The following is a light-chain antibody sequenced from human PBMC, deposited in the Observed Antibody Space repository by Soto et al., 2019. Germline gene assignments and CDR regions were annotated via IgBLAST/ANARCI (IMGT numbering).Light chain of an antibody. CDR1: NSNIGAGYD. CDR3: QSYDSSLSGWV. Sequence: QSVLTQPPSVSGAPGQRVTISCTGYNSNIGAGYDVHWYQQLPGTAPKLLIYGNSNRPSGVPDRFSPSKSGTSASLAITGLQAEDEADFYCQSYDSSLSGWVFGGGTKLTVL. J-gene: IGLJ3*02. V-gene: IGLV1-40*01. CDR2: GNS.